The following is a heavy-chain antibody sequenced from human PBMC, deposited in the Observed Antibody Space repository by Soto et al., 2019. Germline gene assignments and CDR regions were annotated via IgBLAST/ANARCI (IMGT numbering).Heavy chain of an antibody. D-gene: IGHD3-22*01. Sequence: PGGSLRLSCAASGFTFSSYWMSWVRQAPGKGLEWVANIKQDGSEKYYVDSVKGRFTISRDNAKNSLYLQMNSLRAEDTAVYYCARFVFYYDSSGYYFDYWGQGTLVTVSS. J-gene: IGHJ4*02. V-gene: IGHV3-7*03. CDR2: IKQDGSEK. CDR1: GFTFSSYW. CDR3: ARFVFYYDSSGYYFDY.